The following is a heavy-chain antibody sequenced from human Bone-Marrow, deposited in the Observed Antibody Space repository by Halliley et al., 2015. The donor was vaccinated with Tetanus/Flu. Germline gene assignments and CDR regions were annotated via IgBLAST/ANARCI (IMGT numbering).Heavy chain of an antibody. D-gene: IGHD3-10*02. CDR2: ISYSGNT. CDR3: ARVMLDEPAEYFQH. V-gene: IGHV4-59*01. CDR1: GASISSYY. Sequence: TLSLTCTVSGASISSYYWTWIRQPPGRGLEWIGYISYSGNTNYNPSLKSRDTISLDTSKNQFSLRVRSVTAADTAVYYCARVMLDEPAEYFQHWGPGTLVTVSS. J-gene: IGHJ1*01.